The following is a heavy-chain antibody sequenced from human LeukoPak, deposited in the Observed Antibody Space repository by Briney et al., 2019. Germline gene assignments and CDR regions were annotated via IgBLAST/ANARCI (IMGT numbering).Heavy chain of an antibody. D-gene: IGHD3-10*01. CDR3: AKGRGISRNGIDY. V-gene: IGHV3-23*01. CDR1: GFTFSSYA. CDR2: ISGDGGSR. J-gene: IGHJ4*02. Sequence: GGSLRLSCAASGFTFSSYAMSWVRQAPGKGLEWVSGISGDGGSRYYVDSVKGQFTISRDNSRNTLYLQMNSLRAEDTAVYFCAKGRGISRNGIDYWGPGTLVTVSS.